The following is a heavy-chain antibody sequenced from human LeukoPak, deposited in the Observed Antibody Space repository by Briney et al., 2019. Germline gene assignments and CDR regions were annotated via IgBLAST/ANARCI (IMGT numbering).Heavy chain of an antibody. CDR3: AAVVTYSGYDTFDY. CDR2: IYSAGST. CDR1: GGSISSYY. Sequence: SETLSLTCTVSGGSISSYYWSWIRQPPGKGLEWLGYIYSAGSTNYNPSLKSRVTISVDTSKNQFSLRLTTVTAADTAVYYCAAVVTYSGYDTFDYWGQGNLVTVSS. D-gene: IGHD5-12*01. J-gene: IGHJ4*02. V-gene: IGHV4-59*01.